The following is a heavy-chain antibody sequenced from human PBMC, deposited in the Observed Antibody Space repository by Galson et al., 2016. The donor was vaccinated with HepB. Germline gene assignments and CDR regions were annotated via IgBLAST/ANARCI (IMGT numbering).Heavy chain of an antibody. CDR3: ARDFRLAAGATSYFHH. D-gene: IGHD6-13*01. CDR1: GYTFTSYG. J-gene: IGHJ1*01. CDR2: ISTHNGKT. V-gene: IGHV1-18*01. Sequence: SVKVSCKASGYTFTSYGISWVRQAPGQGLEWMGWISTHNGKTIYAQKLQDRVTMTTDTSTSTAYMELRSLRSDDTAVYYCARDFRLAAGATSYFHHWGQGTLVTVSS.